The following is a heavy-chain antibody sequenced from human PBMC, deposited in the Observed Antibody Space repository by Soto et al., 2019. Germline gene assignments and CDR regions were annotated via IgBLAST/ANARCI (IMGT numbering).Heavy chain of an antibody. V-gene: IGHV5-51*01. J-gene: IGHJ4*02. Sequence: GESQTISCKGSGYSFTSYWIGWVRQMPGKGLEWMGIIYPGDSDTRYSPSFQGQVTISADKSISTAYLQWSSLKASDTAMYYCAARMYYYGSGRRTTTYYLAYWGQGTLVTVSS. D-gene: IGHD3-10*01. CDR3: AARMYYYGSGRRTTTYYLAY. CDR2: IYPGDSDT. CDR1: GYSFTSYW.